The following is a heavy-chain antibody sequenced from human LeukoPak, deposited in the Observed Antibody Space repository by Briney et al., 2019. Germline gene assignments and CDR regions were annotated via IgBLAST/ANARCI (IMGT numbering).Heavy chain of an antibody. D-gene: IGHD1-26*01. Sequence: SETLSLTCTVSGSSISSYYWSWIRQPPGKGLEWIGYIYYSGSTNYNPSLKSRVTISVDTSKNQFSLKLSSVTAADTAIYYCARVFGGTYGGDYWGQGTLVTVSS. J-gene: IGHJ4*02. CDR1: GSSISSYY. V-gene: IGHV4-59*01. CDR2: IYYSGST. CDR3: ARVFGGTYGGDY.